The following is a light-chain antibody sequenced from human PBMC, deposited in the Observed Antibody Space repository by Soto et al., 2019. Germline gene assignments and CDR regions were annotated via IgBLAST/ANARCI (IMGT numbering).Light chain of an antibody. Sequence: QSVLTQPAAVSGSPGQSSTSSCTGTSSDVGGSAYVSWYQQFPGTVPSLLIYKVTNRPSGVYYRYSGSTSGNKASLTISGLHAEDEADYFCTSSTTGSLYVFGTGTKLTVL. CDR3: TSSTTGSLYV. CDR2: KVT. CDR1: SSDVGGSAY. V-gene: IGLV2-14*01. J-gene: IGLJ1*01.